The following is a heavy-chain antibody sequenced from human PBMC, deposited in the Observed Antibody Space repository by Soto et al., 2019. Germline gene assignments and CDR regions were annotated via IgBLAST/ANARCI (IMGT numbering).Heavy chain of an antibody. CDR1: GGSIRGGDYY. D-gene: IGHD3-10*01. V-gene: IGHV4-31*03. Sequence: QVQLQESGPGLVKPSQTLSLTCTVSGGSIRGGDYYWSXXXXXPXKGLEXIGYIFYSGNSFYNPSLKSGVTISVDTSKNQFSLQLSSVTAADTAIYYCARLSSLYYNSDYGGYYFDYWGQGTLVSVSS. CDR2: IFYSGNS. J-gene: IGHJ4*02. CDR3: ARLSSLYYNSDYGGYYFDY.